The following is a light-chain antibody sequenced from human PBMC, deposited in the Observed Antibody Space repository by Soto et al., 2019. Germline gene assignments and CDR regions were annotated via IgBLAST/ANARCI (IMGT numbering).Light chain of an antibody. CDR3: QQYNNWPPWT. CDR1: QSLSNN. Sequence: EIVMTQSPATLSVSPGERATLSCRGSQSLSNNLAWYQQKPGQAPRLLIYGASTRATGIPARFSGSGSGTEFTLTISSLQSEDFAVYYCQQYNNWPPWTFGQGTKVEIK. V-gene: IGKV3-15*01. CDR2: GAS. J-gene: IGKJ1*01.